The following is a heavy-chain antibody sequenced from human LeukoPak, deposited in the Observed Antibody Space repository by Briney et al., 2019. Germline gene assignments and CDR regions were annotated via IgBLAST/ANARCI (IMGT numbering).Heavy chain of an antibody. CDR3: ASNHQNYYDSSGYGY. J-gene: IGHJ4*02. CDR2: ISSSSSTI. CDR1: GFTFSSYS. Sequence: GSLRLSCAASGFTFSSYSMNWVRQAPGKGLEWVSYISSSSSTIYYADSVKGRFTISRDNAKNSLYLQMNSLRAEDTAVYYCASNHQNYYDSSGYGYWGQGTLVTVSS. V-gene: IGHV3-48*01. D-gene: IGHD3-22*01.